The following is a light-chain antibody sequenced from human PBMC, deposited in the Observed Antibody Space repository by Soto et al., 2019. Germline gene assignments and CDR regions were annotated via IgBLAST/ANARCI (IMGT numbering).Light chain of an antibody. V-gene: IGKV3-20*01. J-gene: IGKJ1*01. CDR1: QSVSNNY. Sequence: ITLTQSPGTLSRSPGERSTLSCRASQSVSNNYLAWYQQKPGQAPRLLIYGASNRATGIPDRFSGSGSGTDFTLTISRLEPEDFAVYYCQQYGSSGTFGQRTKVDIK. CDR3: QQYGSSGT. CDR2: GAS.